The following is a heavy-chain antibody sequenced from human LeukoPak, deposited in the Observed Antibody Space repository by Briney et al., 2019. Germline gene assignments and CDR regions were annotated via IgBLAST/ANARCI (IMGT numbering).Heavy chain of an antibody. CDR1: GFTFSSYT. J-gene: IGHJ6*02. V-gene: IGHV3-23*01. CDR3: AKRAPLIDIVVVPAATEYYYYGMDV. D-gene: IGHD2-2*01. CDR2: ISGSGGST. Sequence: TGGSLRLSCAASGFTFSSYTMSWVRQAPGKGLEWVSAISGSGGSTYYADSVKGRFTISRDNSKNTLYLQMNSLRAEDTAVYYCAKRAPLIDIVVVPAATEYYYYGMDVWGQGTTVTVSS.